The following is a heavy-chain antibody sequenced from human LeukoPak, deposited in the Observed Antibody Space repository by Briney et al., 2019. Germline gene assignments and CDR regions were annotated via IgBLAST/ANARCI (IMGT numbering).Heavy chain of an antibody. CDR2: INPDGRDT. D-gene: IGHD2-21*02. J-gene: IGHJ1*01. V-gene: IGHV3-7*01. Sequence: GGSLRLSCAASGLTSSNARMNWVRQAPGKGLEWVAHINPDGRDTYYVDSVKGRFTISRDNAQNSMYLQMNSLRVEDTAVYYCTSWGDTTAEYFQRWGQGTLVTVSS. CDR3: TSWGDTTAEYFQR. CDR1: GLTSSNAR.